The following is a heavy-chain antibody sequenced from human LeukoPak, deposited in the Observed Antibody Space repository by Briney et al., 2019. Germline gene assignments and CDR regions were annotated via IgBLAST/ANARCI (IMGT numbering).Heavy chain of an antibody. D-gene: IGHD3-10*01. Sequence: SETLSLTCTVSGGSIRSGDYYWSWIRQPAGKRLEWIGRIYSSGTTNYNPSLKSRVTISVDTSKNQFSLKLSSVTAADTALYYCARTIIGFGERYYYYMDVWGKGTTVTVSS. CDR3: ARTIIGFGERYYYYMDV. J-gene: IGHJ6*03. CDR2: IYSSGTT. V-gene: IGHV4-61*10. CDR1: GGSIRSGDYY.